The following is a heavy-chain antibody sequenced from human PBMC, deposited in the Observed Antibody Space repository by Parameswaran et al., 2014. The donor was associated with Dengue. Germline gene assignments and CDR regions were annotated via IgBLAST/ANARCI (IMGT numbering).Heavy chain of an antibody. CDR3: ARDDSGFEY. CDR2: INPDGTEQ. Sequence: GESLKISCAASGFTFSRAWVSWVRQAPGKGPEWVANINPDGTEQYYLDSVKGRFTISRDNAKNSLYLQMDSLRAEDTGTYYCARDDSGFEYWGQGTVVTVSS. J-gene: IGHJ4*02. V-gene: IGHV3-7*01. D-gene: IGHD4-17*01. CDR1: GFTFSRAW.